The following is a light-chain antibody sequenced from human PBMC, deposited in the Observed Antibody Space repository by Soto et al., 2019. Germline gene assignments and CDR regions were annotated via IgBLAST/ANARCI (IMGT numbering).Light chain of an antibody. CDR3: QQYYSTPPS. CDR1: QSVLYSSNNKNY. CDR2: WAS. Sequence: DIVMTQSPDSLAVSLGERATINCKSSQSVLYSSNNKNYLAWYQQKPGHPPKLLIYWASTRESGVPDRFSGSGSGTDFTLTISSLQAEDLAVYYGQQYYSTPPSFGHGTKVEIK. J-gene: IGKJ2*01. V-gene: IGKV4-1*01.